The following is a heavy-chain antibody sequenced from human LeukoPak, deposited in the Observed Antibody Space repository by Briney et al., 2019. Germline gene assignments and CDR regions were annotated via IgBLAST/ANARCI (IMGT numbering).Heavy chain of an antibody. D-gene: IGHD3-22*01. CDR3: ARDPITYYYDSSGVVPFDI. V-gene: IGHV4-38-2*02. Sequence: SETLSLTCTVSGYSISSGYYWGWIRQPPGKGLEWIGSIYHSGSTYYNPSLKSRVTISVDTSKNQFSLKLSSVTAADTAVYYCARDPITYYYDSSGVVPFDIWGQGTMVTVSS. J-gene: IGHJ3*02. CDR2: IYHSGST. CDR1: GYSISSGYY.